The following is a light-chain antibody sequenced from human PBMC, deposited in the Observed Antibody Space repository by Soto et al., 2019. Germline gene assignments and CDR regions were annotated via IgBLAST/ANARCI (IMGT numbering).Light chain of an antibody. CDR1: QSVSSSH. CDR3: QQYNIWPRP. V-gene: IGKV3-20*01. CDR2: AAS. Sequence: EVVLTQKKDTLSLSPGERATLSCRVSQSVSSSHLAWYQHKPGQAPRLLIYAASSRATGSPDRFSGGGSGTDFTLTISSLQSEDFAVYYCQQYNIWPRPFGQGRRLEVK. J-gene: IGKJ5*01.